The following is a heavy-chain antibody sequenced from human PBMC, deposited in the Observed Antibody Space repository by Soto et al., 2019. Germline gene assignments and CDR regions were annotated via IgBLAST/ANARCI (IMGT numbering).Heavy chain of an antibody. CDR2: MHHSGST. V-gene: IGHV4-59*08. CDR1: GVSITSHY. CDR3: ARVPGP. J-gene: IGHJ5*02. Sequence: ASETLSLTCTVSGVSITSHYWSWIRQSPGKGLEWIAYMHHSGSTNYNPSLKSRVTVSIDTSKSQVSLRLSSVTAADTAVYYCARVPGPWGQGTLVTVSS.